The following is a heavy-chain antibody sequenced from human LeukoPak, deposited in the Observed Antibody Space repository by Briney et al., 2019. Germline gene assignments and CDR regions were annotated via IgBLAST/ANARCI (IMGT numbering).Heavy chain of an antibody. D-gene: IGHD6-13*01. Sequence: GGSLRLSCAASGFTFSSYSMNWVRQAPGKGLEWVSSISSSSSYIYYADSAKGRFTISRDNAKNSLYLQMNSLRAEDTAVYYCASDAAAGFDYWGQGTLVTVSS. V-gene: IGHV3-21*01. CDR3: ASDAAAGFDY. J-gene: IGHJ4*02. CDR2: ISSSSSYI. CDR1: GFTFSSYS.